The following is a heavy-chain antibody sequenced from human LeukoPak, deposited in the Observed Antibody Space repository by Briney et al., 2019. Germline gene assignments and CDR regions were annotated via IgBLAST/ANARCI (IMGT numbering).Heavy chain of an antibody. V-gene: IGHV3-23*01. CDR2: ISGSGGST. CDR1: GFTFSSYA. CDR3: ATTPYYYGSGIAY. Sequence: PGGSLRLSCAASGFTFSSYAMSWVRQAPGKGLEWVSAISGSGGSTYYADSVKGRFTISRNNSKNTLYLQMNSLRAEDTAVYYCATTPYYYGSGIAYWGQGTLVTVSS. J-gene: IGHJ4*02. D-gene: IGHD3-10*01.